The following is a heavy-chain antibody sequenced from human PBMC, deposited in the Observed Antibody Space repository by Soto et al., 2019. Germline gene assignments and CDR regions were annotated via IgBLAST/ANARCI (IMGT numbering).Heavy chain of an antibody. CDR1: GYTFTDYW. CDR3: ERNISNLRYYYYAMDV. CDR2: IYPGDSDT. V-gene: IGHV5-51*01. Sequence: GESLKISCKGSGYTFTDYWIGWVRQLPGKGLERMGIIYPGDSDTRYSPSFQGHVTITVDKSTNTAYLQWNTLRASDTAMYYCERNISNLRYYYYAMDVWGQGTTVTVSS. D-gene: IGHD3-3*01. J-gene: IGHJ6*02.